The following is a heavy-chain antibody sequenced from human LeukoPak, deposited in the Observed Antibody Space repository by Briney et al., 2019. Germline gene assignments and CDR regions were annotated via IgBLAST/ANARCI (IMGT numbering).Heavy chain of an antibody. Sequence: SETLSLTCTVSGGSINNYYWSWIRQPAGKGLKWIGYIYHSGSTNYNPSLKSRVTISVDTSKNQFSLKLSSVTAADTAIYYCARTYYYGSGRYFDYWGQGTLVTVSS. V-gene: IGHV4-59*01. CDR1: GGSINNYY. CDR3: ARTYYYGSGRYFDY. J-gene: IGHJ4*02. CDR2: IYHSGST. D-gene: IGHD3-10*01.